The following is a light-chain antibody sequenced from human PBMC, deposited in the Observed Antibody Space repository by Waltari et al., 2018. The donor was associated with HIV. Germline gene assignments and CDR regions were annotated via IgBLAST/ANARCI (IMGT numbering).Light chain of an antibody. J-gene: IGLJ2*01. Sequence: YELTQPPSVSVSPGQTAAITCSGDAMPTQYSFWYQQRPGQAPVMVIFKDTQRASGIPERFSGSSSGTTVTLTISGGQTEDEADYYCQSVDAGGTQVVFGGGTKLSVL. CDR3: QSVDAGGTQVV. V-gene: IGLV3-25*03. CDR2: KDT. CDR1: AMPTQY.